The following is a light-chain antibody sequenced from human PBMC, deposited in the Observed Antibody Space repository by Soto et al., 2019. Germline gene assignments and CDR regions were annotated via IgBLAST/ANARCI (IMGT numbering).Light chain of an antibody. CDR2: GAS. CDR1: QNVGFN. J-gene: IGKJ1*01. CDR3: QQYKNWWT. V-gene: IGKV3-15*01. Sequence: EIVMTQSPATLSVSPGERATLSCRASQNVGFNLAWYQQKPGQAPRLLIYGASTRATGIPARFSGSGSGTEFTLTISSLQSEDFSVYYCQQYKNWWTFGQGTKVEV.